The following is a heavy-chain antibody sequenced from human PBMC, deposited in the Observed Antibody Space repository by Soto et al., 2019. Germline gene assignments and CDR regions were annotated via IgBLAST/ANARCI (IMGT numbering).Heavy chain of an antibody. D-gene: IGHD7-27*01. CDR2: MNAISGIT. CDR1: GYTFTSYD. J-gene: IGHJ4*02. V-gene: IGHV1-8*01. CDR3: ARGPRNWGVDY. Sequence: QVQLVQSGAEVKKPGASVKVSCKAGGYTFTSYDINWMRQATGQGLEWMGWMNAISGITGYAQKFQGRVTMTRDTSLSTAYMELSSLRSEDTAVYYCARGPRNWGVDYWGQGTLVTVSS.